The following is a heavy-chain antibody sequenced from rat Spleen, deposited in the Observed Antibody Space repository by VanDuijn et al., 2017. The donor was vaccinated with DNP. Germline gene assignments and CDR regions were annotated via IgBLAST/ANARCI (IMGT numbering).Heavy chain of an antibody. CDR3: ANLGATMFAY. CDR2: INSDGGSS. CDR1: GFTFSSYW. D-gene: IGHD1-10*01. Sequence: EVQLVETGGGSVQPGRSLKLSCVASGFTFSSYWMYWIRQAPGKGLEWVASINSDGGSSYYSDSVKGRFSISRDTAENTVYLHMDSLRSEDTATYYCANLGATMFAYWGQGTLVTVSS. J-gene: IGHJ3*01. V-gene: IGHV5-58*01.